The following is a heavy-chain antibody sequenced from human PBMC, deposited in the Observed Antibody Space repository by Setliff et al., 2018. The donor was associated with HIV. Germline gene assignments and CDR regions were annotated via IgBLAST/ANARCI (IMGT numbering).Heavy chain of an antibody. D-gene: IGHD3-10*01. J-gene: IGHJ4*02. CDR2: IKQYGSEK. Sequence: TGGSLRLSCAASGFSFSTYWMSWVRQAPGKGLEWVANIKQYGSEKYYVDSVKGRFIISRDDAKNLLYLQMNSLRAEDTAVYYCARDRVPLYWGQGMLVTVSS. CDR1: GFSFSTYW. V-gene: IGHV3-7*01. CDR3: ARDRVPLY.